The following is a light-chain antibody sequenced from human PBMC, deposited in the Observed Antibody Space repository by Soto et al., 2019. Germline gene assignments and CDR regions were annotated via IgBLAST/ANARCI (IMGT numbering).Light chain of an antibody. J-gene: IGLJ2*01. CDR1: SSDIGGFNF. CDR2: EVT. Sequence: QSALTQPPSASGSPGQSVTISCTGTSSDIGGFNFVSWYQQHPGKAPKVLIYEVTKRPSGVPDRFSGSKSGNTASLTVSGLQAEDEADYYCSSYRHHRMLVFGGGTKLTVL. CDR3: SSYRHHRMLV. V-gene: IGLV2-8*01.